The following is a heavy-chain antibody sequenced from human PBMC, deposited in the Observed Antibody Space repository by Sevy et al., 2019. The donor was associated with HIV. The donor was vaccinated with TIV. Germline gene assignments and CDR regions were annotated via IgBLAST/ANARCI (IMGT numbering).Heavy chain of an antibody. Sequence: GGSLRLSCAASGFTFNSYSINWVRQAPGKGLEWVSYISGLSNYIYYADSLKGRFTISRDNGKDSVYLQMNSLRVEDTAVYYCARGENWDYAEYWGQGILVTVSS. D-gene: IGHD1-7*01. CDR1: GFTFNSYS. CDR3: ARGENWDYAEY. V-gene: IGHV3-21*01. CDR2: ISGLSNYI. J-gene: IGHJ4*02.